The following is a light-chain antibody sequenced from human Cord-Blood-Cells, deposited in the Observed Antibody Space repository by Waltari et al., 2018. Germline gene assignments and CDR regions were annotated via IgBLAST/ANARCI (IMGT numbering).Light chain of an antibody. CDR3: VLYMGSGIFDVV. J-gene: IGLJ2*01. CDR1: SGSVSTSYY. Sequence: QTVVTQEPSFSVSPGGTVTLTCGLSSGSVSTSYYPSWYQQTPGQAPRTLIYSTNTRSSGVPDRFSGSILGNKAALTITGAQADDESDYYCVLYMGSGIFDVVFGGGTKLTVL. CDR2: STN. V-gene: IGLV8-61*01.